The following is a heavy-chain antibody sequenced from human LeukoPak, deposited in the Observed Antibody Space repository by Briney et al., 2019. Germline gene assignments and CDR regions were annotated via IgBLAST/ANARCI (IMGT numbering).Heavy chain of an antibody. Sequence: SETLSLTCTVSGGSISSYYWSWIRQPPGKGLEWIGYIYYSGSTNYNPSLKSRVTISVDTSKNQFSLKLSSVTAADTAVYYCARGGYDFWSGYGNWFDPWGQGTLVTVSS. CDR3: ARGGYDFWSGYGNWFDP. J-gene: IGHJ5*02. CDR2: IYYSGST. V-gene: IGHV4-59*01. D-gene: IGHD3-3*01. CDR1: GGSISSYY.